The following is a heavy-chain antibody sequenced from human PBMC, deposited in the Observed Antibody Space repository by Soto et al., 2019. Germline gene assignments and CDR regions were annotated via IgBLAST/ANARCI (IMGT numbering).Heavy chain of an antibody. V-gene: IGHV1-46*01. D-gene: IGHD6-6*01. Sequence: QAQLVQSGAEVTKPGASVKVSCKASGYSFTSNYMHWVRQAPGQGLEWIGIINPRSDVTRYAPKFKGRVSMTRDTSTNMVYLEMSSLTSEDTAIYYCARARTYRSSSVYYYYGMDVWDLGTAVTVSS. J-gene: IGHJ6*04. CDR1: GYSFTSNY. CDR3: ARARTYRSSSVYYYYGMDV. CDR2: INPRSDVT.